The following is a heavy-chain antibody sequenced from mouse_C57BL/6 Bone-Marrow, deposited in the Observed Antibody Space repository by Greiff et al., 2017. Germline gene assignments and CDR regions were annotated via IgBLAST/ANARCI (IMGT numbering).Heavy chain of an antibody. J-gene: IGHJ2*01. CDR2: IYPTSGRT. Sequence: QVQLQQPGAELVKPGASVKMSCKASGYTFTSYWITWVKQRPGQGLEWIGDIYPTSGRTNYNEKFKSKAILTVDTSSHTAYMQLSSLTSEDSAVFYCARSGPLGRRFDYWGQGTTLTVSS. V-gene: IGHV1-55*01. CDR3: ARSGPLGRRFDY. CDR1: GYTFTSYW. D-gene: IGHD4-1*01.